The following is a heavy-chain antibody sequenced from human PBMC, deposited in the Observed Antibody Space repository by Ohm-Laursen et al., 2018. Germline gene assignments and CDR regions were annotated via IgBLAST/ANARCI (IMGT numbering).Heavy chain of an antibody. CDR2: IKSKTDGGTT. CDR1: GFTFSNAW. J-gene: IGHJ4*02. CDR3: SSDSGYKWELRAAGFDF. Sequence: SLRLSCTASGFTFSNAWMSWVRQAPGKGLEWVGRIKSKTDGGTTDYAAPVKGRFTISRDDSKKTLYLQMNSLKTEDTAVYYCSSDSGYKWELRAAGFDFWGQGTMVTVSS. V-gene: IGHV3-15*01. D-gene: IGHD1-26*01.